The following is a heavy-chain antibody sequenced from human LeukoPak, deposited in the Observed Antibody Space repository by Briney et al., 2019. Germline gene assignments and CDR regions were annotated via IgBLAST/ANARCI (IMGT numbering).Heavy chain of an antibody. J-gene: IGHJ5*02. CDR2: IYYSGST. CDR3: ARKNCSGGSCYYSSFDP. V-gene: IGHV4-59*01. CDR1: GGSISSYY. D-gene: IGHD2-15*01. Sequence: SETLSLTCTVSGGSISSYYWSWIRQPPGKGLEWIGYIYYSGSTNYNPSLKSRVTISVDTSKNQFSLKLSSVTAADTAVYYCARKNCSGGSCYYSSFDPWGQGTLVTVSS.